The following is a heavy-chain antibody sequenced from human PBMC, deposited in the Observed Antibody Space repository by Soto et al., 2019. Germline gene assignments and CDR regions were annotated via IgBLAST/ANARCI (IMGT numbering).Heavy chain of an antibody. CDR3: ARGRASGSYYLLDY. Sequence: ASVKVSCKASGDTFTTYDINWVRQAAGHGLEWMGWINPNSGNIGYAQRFQGRVTMTRDTAIRTAYMEVSSLRSDDTAVYYCARGRASGSYYLLDYWGQGTLVTVSS. CDR2: INPNSGNI. CDR1: GDTFTTYD. V-gene: IGHV1-8*01. D-gene: IGHD3-10*01. J-gene: IGHJ4*02.